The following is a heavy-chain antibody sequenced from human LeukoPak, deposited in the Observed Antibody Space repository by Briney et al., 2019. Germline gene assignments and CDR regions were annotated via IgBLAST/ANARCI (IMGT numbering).Heavy chain of an antibody. D-gene: IGHD3-3*01. CDR2: MNPNSGNT. Sequence: GASVKVSCKASGYTFTSYDINWVRQATGQGLEWMGWMNPNSGNTGYAQKFQGRVTMTKNTSISTAYMELSSLRSEDTAVYYCARGPLPLRFLEWLLSVDYYCMDVWGKGTTVTVSS. CDR1: GYTFTSYD. CDR3: ARGPLPLRFLEWLLSVDYYCMDV. V-gene: IGHV1-8*01. J-gene: IGHJ6*03.